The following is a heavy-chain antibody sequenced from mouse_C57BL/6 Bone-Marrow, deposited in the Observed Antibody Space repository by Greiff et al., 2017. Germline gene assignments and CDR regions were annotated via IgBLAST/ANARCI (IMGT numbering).Heavy chain of an antibody. D-gene: IGHD1-1*01. J-gene: IGHJ1*03. V-gene: IGHV3-5*01. Sequence: EVKLQESGPGLVKPSQTVFLTCTVTGISITTGNYRWSWLRQFPGNKLEWIGYIYYSGTITYNPSLTSRTTITRDTPKNQFFLEMNSLTAEDTATYYCARERDYYGSSYWYFDVWGTGTTVTVSS. CDR1: GISITTGNYR. CDR2: IYYSGTI. CDR3: ARERDYYGSSYWYFDV.